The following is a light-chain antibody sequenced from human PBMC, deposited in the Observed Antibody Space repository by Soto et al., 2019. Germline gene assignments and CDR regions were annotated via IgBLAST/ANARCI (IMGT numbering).Light chain of an antibody. CDR1: SSDVGSDNL. V-gene: IGLV2-23*01. CDR2: EGS. CDR3: CSYTASSTRVV. J-gene: IGLJ2*01. Sequence: QSALTQPASVSGSPGQSITISCTGTSSDVGSDNLVSWYQQYPGKDPKLMLYEGSKRPSGVSNRFSGSKSGNTASLTISGLQADDEAAYYCCSYTASSTRVVFGGGTKVTVL.